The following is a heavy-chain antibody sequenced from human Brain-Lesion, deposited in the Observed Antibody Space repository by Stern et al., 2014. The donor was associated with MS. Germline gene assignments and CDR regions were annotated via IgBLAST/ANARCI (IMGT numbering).Heavy chain of an antibody. CDR2: IYQSGSA. V-gene: IGHV4-4*02. CDR1: GASISNTQW. J-gene: IGHJ6*02. D-gene: IGHD3-10*01. CDR3: ARDPRRGGLSGYYHGMDV. Sequence: VQLVESGPGLVKPSGTLSLTCAVSGASISNTQWWTWVRQSPGKGLEWIGEIYQSGSANYNPSLRRRVPQSGDRSKNSFSLKLNSVTAADTAVYYCARDPRRGGLSGYYHGMDVWGQGTTVTVSS.